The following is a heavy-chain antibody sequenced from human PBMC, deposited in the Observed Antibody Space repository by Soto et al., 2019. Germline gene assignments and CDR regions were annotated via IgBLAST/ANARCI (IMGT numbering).Heavy chain of an antibody. CDR3: ARDEYYDILTGYLPTYGMDV. CDR1: GGSISSYY. V-gene: IGHV4-59*01. Sequence: SETLSLTCTVSGGSISSYYWSWIRQPPGKGLEWIGYIYYSGSTNYNPSLKSRVTISVDTSKNQFSLKLSSVTAADTAVYYCARDEYYDILTGYLPTYGMDVWGQGTTVTVSS. J-gene: IGHJ6*02. CDR2: IYYSGST. D-gene: IGHD3-9*01.